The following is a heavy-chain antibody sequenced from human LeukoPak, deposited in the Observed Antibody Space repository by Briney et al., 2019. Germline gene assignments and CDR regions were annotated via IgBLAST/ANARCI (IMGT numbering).Heavy chain of an antibody. Sequence: SETLSLTCAVSGYSISNGYYWGWIRQPPGKGLEWIGSIYHSGNTHYNPSLKSRITISVDTSKNQFSLKLSSVTAADTAVYFCAREKSSGYADYWGQGTLVTVSS. D-gene: IGHD3-22*01. CDR3: AREKSSGYADY. V-gene: IGHV4-38-2*02. J-gene: IGHJ4*02. CDR2: IYHSGNT. CDR1: GYSISNGYY.